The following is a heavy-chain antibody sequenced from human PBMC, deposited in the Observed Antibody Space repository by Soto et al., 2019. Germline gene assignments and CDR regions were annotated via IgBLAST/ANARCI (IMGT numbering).Heavy chain of an antibody. J-gene: IGHJ6*02. D-gene: IGHD3-10*01. CDR2: IYYTGAT. CDR3: ARAPPGPSPRWDV. CDR1: GASMSSGGHS. Sequence: QVQLQESGPGLVKPSQTVSLTCAVSGASMSSGGHSWSWIRQSPGRGLEWIGYIYYTGATYYNPSLKSRVTLSIDRSNNQFSLNFTSVTASDTVVYYCARAPPGPSPRWDVWGQGTTVTVSS. V-gene: IGHV4-30-2*06.